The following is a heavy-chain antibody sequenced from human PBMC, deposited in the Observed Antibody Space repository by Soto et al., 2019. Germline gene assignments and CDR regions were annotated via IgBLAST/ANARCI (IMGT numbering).Heavy chain of an antibody. J-gene: IGHJ4*02. Sequence: GGSLRLSCAASGFTFSSYEMNWVRQAPGKGLEWISYLSSSGDTMYYADSVKGRFTISRDNAKNSLYLRMNSLRAEDTAVYYCARSGAVAGNDYWGQGALVTVPQ. CDR3: ARSGAVAGNDY. CDR2: LSSSGDTM. CDR1: GFTFSSYE. D-gene: IGHD6-19*01. V-gene: IGHV3-48*03.